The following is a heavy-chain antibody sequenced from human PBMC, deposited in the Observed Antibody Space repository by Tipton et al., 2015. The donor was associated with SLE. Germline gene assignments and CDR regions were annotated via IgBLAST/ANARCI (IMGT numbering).Heavy chain of an antibody. CDR3: ARLGYSISYYYYMDV. CDR1: GGSFSGYY. CDR2: INHSGST. J-gene: IGHJ6*03. D-gene: IGHD4-11*01. V-gene: IGHV4-34*01. Sequence: LRLSRAVYGGSFSGYYWSWIRQPPGKGLEWIGEINHSGSTNYNPSLKSRVTISVDTSKNQFSLKLSSVTAADTAVYYCARLGYSISYYYYMDVWGKGTTVTVSS.